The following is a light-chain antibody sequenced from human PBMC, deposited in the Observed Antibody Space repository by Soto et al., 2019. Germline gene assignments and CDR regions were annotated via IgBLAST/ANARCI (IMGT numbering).Light chain of an antibody. V-gene: IGKV3-20*01. CDR1: QSVSSY. CDR3: QQYGSSPLT. J-gene: IGKJ1*01. CDR2: GAS. Sequence: EIVLTQAPGTLSLSPGERATLSCRASQSVSSYLACYQQKPGQAPRLLIYGASSRDTGIPDRFSGSGSGTDFTLTISRLEPEDFAGYYCQQYGSSPLTFGQGTKVELK.